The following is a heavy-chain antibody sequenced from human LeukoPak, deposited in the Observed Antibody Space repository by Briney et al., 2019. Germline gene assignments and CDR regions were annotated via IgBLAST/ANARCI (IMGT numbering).Heavy chain of an antibody. CDR1: GYSIGSGYY. CDR3: ARDGWKNYGGKPFDY. D-gene: IGHD4-23*01. V-gene: IGHV4-38-2*02. J-gene: IGHJ4*02. CDR2: IYHSGST. Sequence: PSETLSLTCTVSGYSIGSGYYWGWIRQPPGKGLEWIGSIYHSGSTYYNPSLKSRVTISVDMSKNQFSLKLSSVTAADTAVYYCARDGWKNYGGKPFDYWGQGTLVTVSS.